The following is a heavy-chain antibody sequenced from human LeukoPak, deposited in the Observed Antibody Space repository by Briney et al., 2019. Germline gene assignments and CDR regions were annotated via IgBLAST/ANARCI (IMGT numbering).Heavy chain of an antibody. CDR3: ARDQATVATPWWDR. CDR1: GYTFTGYY. CDR2: INGNSGGT. Sequence: ASVKVSCKASGYTFTGYYVHWLRQAPGQGLEWMGWINGNSGGTKYAQKFQGRVTMTRDTSISTAYMELSRLRSDDTAVYFCARDQATVATPWWDRWGQGTLVTVSS. J-gene: IGHJ5*02. D-gene: IGHD4-23*01. V-gene: IGHV1-2*02.